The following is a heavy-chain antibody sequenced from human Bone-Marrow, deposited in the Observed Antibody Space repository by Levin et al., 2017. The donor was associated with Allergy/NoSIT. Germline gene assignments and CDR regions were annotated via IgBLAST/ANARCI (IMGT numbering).Heavy chain of an antibody. V-gene: IGHV3-23*01. CDR1: GVTFSRYV. CDR3: TQATRGLRPSQTLFDF. J-gene: IGHJ4*02. Sequence: PGGSLRLSCWDSGVTFSRYVMSWVRLAPGKGLEWVSAISASGTSTFYADSVRGRFTISRDNSKNTLYLQMNSLRVEDTAIYFCTQATRGLRPSQTLFDFWGQGTPVTVSS. D-gene: IGHD1-14*01. CDR2: ISASGTST.